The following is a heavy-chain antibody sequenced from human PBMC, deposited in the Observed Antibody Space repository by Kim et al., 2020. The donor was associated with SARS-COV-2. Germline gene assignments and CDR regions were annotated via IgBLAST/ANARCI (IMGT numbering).Heavy chain of an antibody. J-gene: IGHJ2*01. V-gene: IGHV1-3*01. Sequence: ASVKVSCKASGYTFTSYAMHWVRQAPGQRLEWMGWINAGNGNTKYSQKFQGRVTITRDTSASTAYMELSSLRSEDTAVYYCARDLWRYYDSSGYYDHWYFDLWGRGTLVTVSS. CDR3: ARDLWRYYDSSGYYDHWYFDL. D-gene: IGHD3-22*01. CDR1: GYTFTSYA. CDR2: INAGNGNT.